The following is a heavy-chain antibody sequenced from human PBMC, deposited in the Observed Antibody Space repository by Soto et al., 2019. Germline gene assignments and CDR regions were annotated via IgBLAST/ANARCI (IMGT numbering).Heavy chain of an antibody. CDR3: SSEYSSSRSDY. V-gene: IGHV4-39*01. Sequence: QLQLQESRPGLVKPSETLSLTCTVSGGSISSSSYYWGWIRQPPGKGLEWIGSIYYSGSTYYNPSLKSRVTISVDTSKNQFSLKLSAVTAADTAVYYCSSEYSSSRSDYWGQGTLVTVSS. D-gene: IGHD6-6*01. CDR2: IYYSGST. J-gene: IGHJ4*02. CDR1: GGSISSSSYY.